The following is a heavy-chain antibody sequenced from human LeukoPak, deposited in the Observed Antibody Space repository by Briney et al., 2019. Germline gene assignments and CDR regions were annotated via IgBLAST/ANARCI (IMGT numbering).Heavy chain of an antibody. CDR1: GGSISSYY. D-gene: IGHD3-10*01. CDR2: IFYSGST. J-gene: IGHJ3*02. CDR3: AKSNGYGLVDI. V-gene: IGHV4-59*12. Sequence: SETLSLTCTVSGGSISSYYRSWIRRPPGKGLEWIGNIFYSGSTYYSPSLKSRVTISLDTSRNQFSLKLNSVTAADTAVYYCAKSNGYGLVDIWGQGTMVTVSS.